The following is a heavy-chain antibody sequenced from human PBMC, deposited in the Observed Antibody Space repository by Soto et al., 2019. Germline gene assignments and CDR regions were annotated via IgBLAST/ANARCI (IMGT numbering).Heavy chain of an antibody. CDR1: GYTFNNYC. D-gene: IGHD3-10*01. J-gene: IGHJ4*02. Sequence: ASVKVSCKASGYTFNNYCISWVRQAPGQGLEWMAWVSAYNGKTNYAQKFQGRVSMTTDTSTSTVYMELGSLRSDDTAVYYCARWGSENTYLLDYWGQGTLVTVSS. CDR2: VSAYNGKT. CDR3: ARWGSENTYLLDY. V-gene: IGHV1-18*01.